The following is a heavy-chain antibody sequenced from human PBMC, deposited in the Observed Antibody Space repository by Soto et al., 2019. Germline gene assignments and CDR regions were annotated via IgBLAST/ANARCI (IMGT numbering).Heavy chain of an antibody. V-gene: IGHV3-30*18. Sequence: PGGSLRLSCTASGFSLSSSDMHWVRQAPGKGLEWVAVISYDGSNKYYADSVKGRFTISRDNSKNTLYLQMNSLRAEDTAVYYCAKLGGYDSGIDYWGQGTLVTVSS. J-gene: IGHJ4*02. CDR1: GFSLSSSD. D-gene: IGHD5-12*01. CDR3: AKLGGYDSGIDY. CDR2: ISYDGSNK.